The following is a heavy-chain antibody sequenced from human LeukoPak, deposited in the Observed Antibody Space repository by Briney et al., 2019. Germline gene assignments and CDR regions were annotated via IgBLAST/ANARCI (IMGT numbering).Heavy chain of an antibody. CDR2: ISGSGTTM. V-gene: IGHV3-48*03. J-gene: IGHJ3*02. Sequence: GRSLRLSCAASGFTFSSHEMNWVRQAPGKGLEWVSYISGSGTTMYYPDTLKGRFTISRDNARNSLYPQMNSLRAEDTGVYYCARDYYDSGGYYNMDACDIWGQGTMVTVSS. CDR3: ARDYYDSGGYYNMDACDI. D-gene: IGHD3-22*01. CDR1: GFTFSSHE.